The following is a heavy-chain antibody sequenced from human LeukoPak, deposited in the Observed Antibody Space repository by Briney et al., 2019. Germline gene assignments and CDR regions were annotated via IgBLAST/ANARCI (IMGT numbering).Heavy chain of an antibody. CDR2: IYYSGST. CDR1: GGSISSSSYY. Sequence: PSETLSLTCTVSGGSISSSSYYWGWIRQPPGKGLEWIGSIYYSGSTYYNPSLKSRVTISVDTSKNQFSLKLSSVTAADTAVYYCARQVYFHGSGSYYNEIDYWGQGTLVTVSS. D-gene: IGHD3-10*01. CDR3: ARQVYFHGSGSYYNEIDY. J-gene: IGHJ4*02. V-gene: IGHV4-39*01.